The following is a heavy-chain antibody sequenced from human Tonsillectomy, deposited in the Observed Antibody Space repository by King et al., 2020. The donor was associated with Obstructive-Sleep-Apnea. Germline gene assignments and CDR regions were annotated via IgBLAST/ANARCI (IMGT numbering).Heavy chain of an antibody. Sequence: VQLQQWGAGLLKPSETLSLTCAVYGGSFSGYYWSWIRQPPGKGLEWIGEINHSGSTNYNPSLKSRVTISVDTSKNQFSLKLSSVTAADTAVYYFALVGYCSGGSCYDGDYWGQGTLVTVSS. D-gene: IGHD2-15*01. CDR2: INHSGST. V-gene: IGHV4-34*01. J-gene: IGHJ4*02. CDR3: ALVGYCSGGSCYDGDY. CDR1: GGSFSGYY.